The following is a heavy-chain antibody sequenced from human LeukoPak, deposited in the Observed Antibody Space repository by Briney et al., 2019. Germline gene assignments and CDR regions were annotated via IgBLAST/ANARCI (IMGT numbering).Heavy chain of an antibody. J-gene: IGHJ4*02. V-gene: IGHV1-18*01. CDR2: ISAYNGNT. CDR3: ALGYCSGGSCYYFDY. Sequence: GASVKVSCTASGYTFTSYGISWVRQAPGQGLEWMGWISAYNGNTNYAQKLQGRVTMTTDTSTSTAYMELRSLRSDDTAVYYCALGYCSGGSCYYFDYWGQGTLVTVSS. D-gene: IGHD2-15*01. CDR1: GYTFTSYG.